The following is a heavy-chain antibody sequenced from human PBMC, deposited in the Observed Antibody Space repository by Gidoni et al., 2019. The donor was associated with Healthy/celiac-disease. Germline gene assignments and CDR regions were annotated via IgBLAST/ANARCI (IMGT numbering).Heavy chain of an antibody. CDR1: GFTFSSYS. V-gene: IGHV3-48*01. CDR3: ARESGTAVAGRPYYFDY. D-gene: IGHD6-19*01. Sequence: EVQLVESGGGLVQPGGSLRLSCAASGFTFSSYSMNWVRQAPGKGLEWVSYISSSSSTIYYADSVKGRFTISRDNAKNSLYLQMNSLRAEDTAVYYCARESGTAVAGRPYYFDYWGQGTLVTVSS. CDR2: ISSSSSTI. J-gene: IGHJ4*02.